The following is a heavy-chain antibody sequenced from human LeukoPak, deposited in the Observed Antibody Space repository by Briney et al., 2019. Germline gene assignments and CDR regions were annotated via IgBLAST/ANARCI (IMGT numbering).Heavy chain of an antibody. CDR1: GGSIRNYY. V-gene: IGHV4-4*07. CDR3: ASTGPDISGHYQAY. J-gene: IGHJ4*02. CDR2: IHTTGST. Sequence: SETLSLTCIVSGGSIRNYYWNWIRQPAGKGLEWIGRIHTTGSTNYSPSLKSRLTMSVDMSKNQFSLKLSSVTAEDTAVYYCASTGPDISGHYQAYWGQGTLVIVSS. D-gene: IGHD3-22*01.